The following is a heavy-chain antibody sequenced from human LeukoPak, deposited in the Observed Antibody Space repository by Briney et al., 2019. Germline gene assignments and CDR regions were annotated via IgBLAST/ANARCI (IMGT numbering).Heavy chain of an antibody. Sequence: SETLSLTCTVSGGSISSSSYYWGWIRQPPGKGLEWIGSIHYSGSTYYNPSLKSRVTISVDTSKNQFSLKLSSVTAADTAVYYCARLSSSITMIDSEGDYWGQGTLVTVSS. J-gene: IGHJ4*02. V-gene: IGHV4-39*01. CDR2: IHYSGST. CDR1: GGSISSSSYY. CDR3: ARLSSSITMIDSEGDY. D-gene: IGHD3-22*01.